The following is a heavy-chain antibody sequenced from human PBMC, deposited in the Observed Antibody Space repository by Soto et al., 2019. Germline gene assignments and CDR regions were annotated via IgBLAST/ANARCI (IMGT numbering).Heavy chain of an antibody. CDR3: ATSGGSSGWYEVWGY. J-gene: IGHJ4*02. CDR1: GGTFSSYA. D-gene: IGHD6-19*01. Sequence: QVQLVQSGAEVKKPGSSVKVSCKASGGTFSSYAISWVRQAPGQGLEWMGGIIPIFGTANYAQKLQGRVTIAADEFTSTDYMELGSLRSEATAVYYCATSGGSSGWYEVWGYGGQGTLVTVSS. V-gene: IGHV1-69*12. CDR2: IIPIFGTA.